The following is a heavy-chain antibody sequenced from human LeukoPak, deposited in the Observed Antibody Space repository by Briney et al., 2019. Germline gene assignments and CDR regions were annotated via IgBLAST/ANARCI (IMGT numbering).Heavy chain of an antibody. CDR2: IYYSGST. D-gene: IGHD2-2*02. V-gene: IGHV4-59*01. CDR1: GGSISSYY. Sequence: MTSENLSLTCTVSGGSISSYYWSWIRQPPGKGLEWIGYIYYSGSTNYNPSLKSRVTISVDTSKNQFSLKLSSVTAADTAVYYCARVNFAVVVVPAAIGVSWFDPWGQGTLVTVSS. CDR3: ARVNFAVVVVPAAIGVSWFDP. J-gene: IGHJ5*02.